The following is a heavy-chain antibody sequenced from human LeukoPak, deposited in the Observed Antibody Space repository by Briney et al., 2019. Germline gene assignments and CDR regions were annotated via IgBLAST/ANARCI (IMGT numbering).Heavy chain of an antibody. J-gene: IGHJ4*02. D-gene: IGHD3-3*01. Sequence: ASVKVSCKASGGTFSSYAISWVRQAPGQGLEWMGRIIPILGIANYAQKFQGRATITADKSTSTAYMELSSLRSEDTAVYYCAGTQDDFWSGYHTGTRGFDYWGQGTLVTVSS. CDR3: AGTQDDFWSGYHTGTRGFDY. CDR1: GGTFSSYA. V-gene: IGHV1-69*04. CDR2: IIPILGIA.